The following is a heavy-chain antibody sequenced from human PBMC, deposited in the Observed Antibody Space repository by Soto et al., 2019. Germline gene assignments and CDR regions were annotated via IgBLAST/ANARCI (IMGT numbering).Heavy chain of an antibody. CDR2: INHSGST. J-gene: IGHJ5*02. V-gene: IGHV4-34*01. Sequence: PSETLSLTCAVCGGSFSVYYWSWIRQPPGKGLEWIGEINHSGSTNYNPSLKSRVTISVDTSKNQFSLKLSSVTAADTAVYYCARGEIAAAGIPGAWFDPWGQGTLVTVSS. CDR1: GGSFSVYY. CDR3: ARGEIAAAGIPGAWFDP. D-gene: IGHD6-13*01.